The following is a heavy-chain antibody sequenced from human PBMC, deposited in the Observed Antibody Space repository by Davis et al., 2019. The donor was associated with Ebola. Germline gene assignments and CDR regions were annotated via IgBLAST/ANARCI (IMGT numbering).Heavy chain of an antibody. CDR2: INHSGST. CDR1: GGSFSGYY. Sequence: SETLSLTCAVYGGSFSGYYWSWIRPPPGKGLEWIGEINHSGSTNYNPSLKSRVTISVDTSKNHFSLKLSSVTAADTAVYYCASRSSSWQRFDPWGQGTLITVSS. CDR3: ASRSSSWQRFDP. V-gene: IGHV4-34*01. D-gene: IGHD6-13*01. J-gene: IGHJ5*02.